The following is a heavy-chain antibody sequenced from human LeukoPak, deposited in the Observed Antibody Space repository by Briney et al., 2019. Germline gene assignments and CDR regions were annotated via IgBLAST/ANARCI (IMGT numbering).Heavy chain of an antibody. V-gene: IGHV4-61*02. J-gene: IGHJ4*02. CDR2: IYISGNT. CDR1: GGPIKIGGYS. Sequence: PSETLSLICTVSGGPIKIGGYSCTWIRRPAGKGLEWIGRIYISGNTGQNPSLKSRVTISVDTYKNQFSLKLSSVTAADTAVYYCAREGSYPPYYFDYWGQGTLVTVSS. CDR3: AREGSYPPYYFDY. D-gene: IGHD1-26*01.